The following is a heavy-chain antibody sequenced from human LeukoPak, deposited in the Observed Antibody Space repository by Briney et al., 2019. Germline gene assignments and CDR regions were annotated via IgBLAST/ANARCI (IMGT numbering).Heavy chain of an antibody. CDR2: ISGSGGST. CDR1: GFTFSSYA. J-gene: IGHJ5*02. Sequence: QAGGSLRLSCAASGFTFSSYAMSWVRQAPGKGLEWVSAISGSGGSTYYADSVKGRFTISRDNSKNTLYLQMNSLRAEDTAVYYCAKPPGVIFGVAPEDWFDPWGQGTLVTVSS. V-gene: IGHV3-23*01. D-gene: IGHD3-3*01. CDR3: AKPPGVIFGVAPEDWFDP.